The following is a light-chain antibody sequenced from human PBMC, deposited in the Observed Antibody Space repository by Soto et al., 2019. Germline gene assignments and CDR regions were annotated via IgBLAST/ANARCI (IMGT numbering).Light chain of an antibody. CDR3: LQRSNWLT. J-gene: IGKJ4*01. CDR2: GAS. Sequence: SVLTQSPAALSLSPGERATFYCRASQSVSSYLAWYQQKPGQAPRLLIYGASNRATGIPARFSGSGSGTDFTLTISSLEPEDSAVYYCLQRSNWLTFGGGTKVDI. CDR1: QSVSSY. V-gene: IGKV3-11*01.